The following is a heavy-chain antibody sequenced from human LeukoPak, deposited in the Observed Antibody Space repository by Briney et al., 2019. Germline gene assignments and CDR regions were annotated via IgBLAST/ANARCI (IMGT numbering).Heavy chain of an antibody. V-gene: IGHV6-1*01. CDR3: ARDGSSSSFDY. CDR2: TYYRSKWYN. Sequence: SQTLTLTCAISGDSVSSDSAAWNWIRQSPSIDLEWLGRTYYRSKWYNDYAVSVKSRVTINPDTSKNPFSLQLNSVTPEDTAVYYCARDGSSSSFDYWGQGTLVTVSS. J-gene: IGHJ4*02. CDR1: GDSVSSDSAA. D-gene: IGHD6-6*01.